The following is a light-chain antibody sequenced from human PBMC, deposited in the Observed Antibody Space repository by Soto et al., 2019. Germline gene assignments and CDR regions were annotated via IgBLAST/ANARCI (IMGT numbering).Light chain of an antibody. CDR3: QESSSGPPFT. V-gene: IGKV1-39*01. CDR2: GAT. Sequence: DIQMTQSPSSLSASVGDRVTIACRATQSISIYLNWYQQKPGKAPKLLIYGATTLQSGVPSRFSADGSGTDFNLTLRSLQPEDFATYYCQESSSGPPFTFGPGTKVDIK. CDR1: QSISIY. J-gene: IGKJ3*01.